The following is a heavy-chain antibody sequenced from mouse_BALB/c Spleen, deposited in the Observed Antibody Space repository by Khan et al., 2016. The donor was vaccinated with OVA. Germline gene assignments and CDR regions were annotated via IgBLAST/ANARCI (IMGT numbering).Heavy chain of an antibody. CDR3: ARDDYCWGDAKDY. CDR1: GYTFTTYY. V-gene: IGHV1S56*01. Sequence: QVQLKQSGPELVKPGASVRISCKASGYTFTTYYLHWVKQRPGQGLEWIGWIYPGSFNTNYNEKFKGKATLTADKSSNTAYMQLSSLTSEDSAVYCCARDDYCWGDAKDYWGQGTSGTVSS. J-gene: IGHJ4*01. CDR2: IYPGSFNT. D-gene: IGHD2-4*01.